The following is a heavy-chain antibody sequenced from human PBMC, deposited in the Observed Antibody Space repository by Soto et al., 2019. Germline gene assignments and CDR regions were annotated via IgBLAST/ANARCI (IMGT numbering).Heavy chain of an antibody. CDR1: GSTFSSYA. D-gene: IGHD4-17*01. Sequence: QVQLVQSGAEVKKPGSSVKVSCKASGSTFSSYAISWVRQAPGQGLEWMRGIIPIFGTANYAQKFQGRVTITAHESTSTAYVELSSLKSEHTAVYYCAQDRGVRSTEQRIGYYYSGMDVWGQGTTVTVS. CDR2: IIPIFGTA. J-gene: IGHJ6*02. CDR3: AQDRGVRSTEQRIGYYYSGMDV. V-gene: IGHV1-69*01.